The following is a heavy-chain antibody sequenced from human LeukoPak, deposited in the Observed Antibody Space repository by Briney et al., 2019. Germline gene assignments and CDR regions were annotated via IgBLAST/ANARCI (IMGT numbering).Heavy chain of an antibody. V-gene: IGHV1-46*01. CDR2: INPSGGST. CDR1: GYTFTSYY. D-gene: IGHD3-22*01. J-gene: IGHJ4*02. CDR3: AKDPRPLSVDYYDSSGYYNY. Sequence: GASVKVSCKASGYTFTSYYMHWLRQAPGQGLEWMGIINPSGGSTSYAQKFQGRVTMTRDTSTSTVYMELSSLRSEDTAVYYCAKDPRPLSVDYYDSSGYYNYWGQGTLVTVSS.